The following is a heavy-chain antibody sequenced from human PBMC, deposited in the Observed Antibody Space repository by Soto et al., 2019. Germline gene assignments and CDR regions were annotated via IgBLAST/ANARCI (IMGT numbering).Heavy chain of an antibody. V-gene: IGHV3-23*01. CDR2: ISGSGGST. CDR3: AKATIPTTVVTCWDY. CDR1: GFTFSSYA. J-gene: IGHJ4*02. Sequence: EVQLLESGGGLVQPGGSLRLSCAASGFTFSSYAMSWVRQAPGKGLEWVSAISGSGGSTYYADSVKGRFTISRDNSKNTMYLQMNSLRAEDTAVYYCAKATIPTTVVTCWDYWGQGTLVTVSS. D-gene: IGHD4-17*01.